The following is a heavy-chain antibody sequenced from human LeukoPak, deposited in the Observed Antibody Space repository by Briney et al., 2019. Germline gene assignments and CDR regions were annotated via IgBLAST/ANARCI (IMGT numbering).Heavy chain of an antibody. Sequence: GESLKISCKGSGYTFAHYWIGWVRQMPGKGLEWMGIIYPGDSDTRYSPSFQGQVTISADESISTAYLQWSSLKASDTAMYYCARQVVRGVTPDYWGQGTLVTVSS. CDR1: GYTFAHYW. J-gene: IGHJ4*02. CDR2: IYPGDSDT. V-gene: IGHV5-51*01. D-gene: IGHD3-10*01. CDR3: ARQVVRGVTPDY.